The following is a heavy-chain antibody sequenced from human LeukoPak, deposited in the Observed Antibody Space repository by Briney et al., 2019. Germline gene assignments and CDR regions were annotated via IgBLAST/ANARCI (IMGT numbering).Heavy chain of an antibody. J-gene: IGHJ4*02. Sequence: SETLSLTCTVSGYSISSGYYWGWIRQPPGKGLEWIGSIYHSGSTYYNPSLKSRVTISVDTSKNQFSLKLSSVTAADTAVYYCARDSSWEWGQGTLVTVSS. D-gene: IGHD6-13*01. V-gene: IGHV4-38-2*02. CDR1: GYSISSGYY. CDR3: ARDSSWE. CDR2: IYHSGST.